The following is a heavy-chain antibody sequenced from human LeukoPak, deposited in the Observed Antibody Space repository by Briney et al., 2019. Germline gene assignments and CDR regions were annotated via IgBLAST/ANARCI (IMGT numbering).Heavy chain of an antibody. Sequence: ASVKVSCTASGGTFSSYAISWVRQAPGQGLEWMGGIIPIFGTANYAQKFQGRVTITADESTSTAYMELSSLRSEDTAVYYCARPKYSSGWFGVRTFDYWGQGTLVTVSS. CDR1: GGTFSSYA. CDR3: ARPKYSSGWFGVRTFDY. D-gene: IGHD6-19*01. V-gene: IGHV1-69*13. J-gene: IGHJ4*02. CDR2: IIPIFGTA.